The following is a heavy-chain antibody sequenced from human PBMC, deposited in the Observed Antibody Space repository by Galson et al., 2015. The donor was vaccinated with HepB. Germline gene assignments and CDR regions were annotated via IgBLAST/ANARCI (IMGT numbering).Heavy chain of an antibody. CDR3: ARTNVLRAAAPDY. D-gene: IGHD6-13*01. V-gene: IGHV1-18*04. Sequence: SVKVSCKASGYMFSSYGINWVRQAPGQGLEWMAWISAYNGTTNYAQKFQDRVTLTTDTPTSTAYMELSSLRSDDTAVYYCARTNVLRAAAPDYWGQGTLVTVSS. CDR1: GYMFSSYG. J-gene: IGHJ4*02. CDR2: ISAYNGTT.